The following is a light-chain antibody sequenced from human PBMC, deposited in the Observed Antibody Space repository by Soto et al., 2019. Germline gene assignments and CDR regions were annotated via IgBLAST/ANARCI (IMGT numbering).Light chain of an antibody. J-gene: IGKJ2*01. V-gene: IGKV1-27*01. CDR2: AAS. CDR3: QKYNSAPYT. CDR1: QGIRNY. Sequence: DSQMTQSPSSLSASVGHRVTITCRASQGIRNYIAWYQQKPGKDPKLLIYAASTMQSGLPSRFSGSGSGTDFTLTISSVQPEDVATYYCQKYNSAPYTLGQGTKLEIK.